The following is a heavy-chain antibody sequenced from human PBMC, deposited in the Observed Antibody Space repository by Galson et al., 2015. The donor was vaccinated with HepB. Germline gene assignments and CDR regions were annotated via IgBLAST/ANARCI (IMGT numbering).Heavy chain of an antibody. Sequence: SLRLSCAASEFIFSGHVMTWVRQSPGKGLEWLSTISANGDTTHYADSVKGRFTISRDNSENMLFLQMNSLRVEDTAVYSCAKNYPFGGWSVFDLWGQGTMVTVSS. CDR2: ISANGDTT. CDR1: EFIFSGHV. J-gene: IGHJ3*01. V-gene: IGHV3-23*01. D-gene: IGHD3-3*01. CDR3: AKNYPFGGWSVFDL.